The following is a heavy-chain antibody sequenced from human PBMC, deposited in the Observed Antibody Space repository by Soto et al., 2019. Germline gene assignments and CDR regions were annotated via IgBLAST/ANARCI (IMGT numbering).Heavy chain of an antibody. D-gene: IGHD3-16*02. CDR3: VKKYRSHGQEWFDT. V-gene: IGHV4-4*07. CDR1: GGSVRGSH. CDR2: IYASGTT. J-gene: IGHJ5*02. Sequence: SSETLSLTCIVSGGSVRGSHWSWIRQSAAKGLEWIGRIYASGTTNYNPSLKSRVTLSVDTSRNQFSLNVKSVPAADAALYYCVKKYRSHGQEWFDTWGQG.